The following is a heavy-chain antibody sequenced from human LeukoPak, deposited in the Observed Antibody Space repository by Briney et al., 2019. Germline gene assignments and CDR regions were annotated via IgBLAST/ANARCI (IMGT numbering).Heavy chain of an antibody. J-gene: IGHJ4*02. CDR2: ISSSNDNI. V-gene: IGHV3-48*03. Sequence: GGSLRLSCVVSGFTFSSYEMNWVRQAPGEGLEWVSHISSSNDNIQYADSVRGRFTVSRDNPKNSLYLQMDSLRAEDTAVYYCATNDGYNYYFDYWGQGTLVTVSS. CDR3: ATNDGYNYYFDY. CDR1: GFTFSSYE. D-gene: IGHD5-24*01.